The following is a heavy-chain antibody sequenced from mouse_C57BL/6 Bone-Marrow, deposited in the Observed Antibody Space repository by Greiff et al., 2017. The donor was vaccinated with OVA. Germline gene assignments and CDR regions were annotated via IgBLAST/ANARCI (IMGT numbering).Heavy chain of an antibody. CDR2: IRSKSNNYAT. J-gene: IGHJ4*01. CDR3: VSFMDY. Sequence: EVHLVESGGGLVQPKGSLKLSCAASGFSFNTYAMNWVRQSPGTGLEWVARIRSKSNNYATYYADSVKDRFTISRDDSESMLYLKMNNLKTEDTAMYYCVSFMDYWGQGTAVTVSS. CDR1: GFSFNTYA. V-gene: IGHV10-1*01.